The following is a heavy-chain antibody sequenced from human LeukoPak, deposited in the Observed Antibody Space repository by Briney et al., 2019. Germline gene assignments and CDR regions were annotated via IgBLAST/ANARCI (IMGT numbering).Heavy chain of an antibody. CDR1: GGTFSSYA. J-gene: IGHJ4*02. D-gene: IGHD6-19*01. V-gene: IGHV1-69*04. Sequence: SVKVSCKASGGTFSSYAISWVRQAPGQGLEWMGRIIPILGIANYAQKFQGRVTITADKSTSTAYMELSSLRFEDTAVYYCARDERSGWYTFDYWGQGTLVTVSS. CDR2: IIPILGIA. CDR3: ARDERSGWYTFDY.